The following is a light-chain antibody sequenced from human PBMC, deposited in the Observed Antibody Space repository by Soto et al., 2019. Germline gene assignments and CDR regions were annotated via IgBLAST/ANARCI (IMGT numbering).Light chain of an antibody. CDR2: GPS. CDR1: RSVSSN. V-gene: IGKV3D-15*01. Sequence: EIVMTQSPATLSVSPGERATLSCRASRSVSSNLAWYQQKPGQAPRLLIYGPSTRATGIPARFSGSGSGTEFTLTISGLQSDDFAIYYCQQYKNWPAITFGQGTRLEIK. J-gene: IGKJ5*01. CDR3: QQYKNWPAIT.